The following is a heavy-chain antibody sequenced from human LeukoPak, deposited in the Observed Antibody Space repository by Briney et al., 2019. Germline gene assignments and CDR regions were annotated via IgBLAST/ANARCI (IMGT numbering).Heavy chain of an antibody. Sequence: GESLKISCKGSGCSFTNYWIGWVRQMPGKGLEWMGIIYPGDSDTAYSPSFKGQVTISVDKSINTAYLQWSSLKASDSAMYYCARSYCGSTSCPFDYWGQGSLVTVSS. J-gene: IGHJ4*02. V-gene: IGHV5-51*01. CDR1: GCSFTNYW. D-gene: IGHD2-2*01. CDR2: IYPGDSDT. CDR3: ARSYCGSTSCPFDY.